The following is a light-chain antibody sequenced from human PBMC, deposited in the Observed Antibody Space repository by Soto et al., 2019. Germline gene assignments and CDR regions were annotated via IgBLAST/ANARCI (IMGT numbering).Light chain of an antibody. Sequence: QSVLTQPPSVSGAPGQRVTISCTGSSSNIGAGYDVHWYQQFPGTAPKLLIYSSYNRPSGVPDRFSGSKSGTSASLAITGLQAEDEADFYCQSYDSSLSAYVFGTGNKVTVL. CDR2: SSY. V-gene: IGLV1-40*01. CDR1: SSNIGAGYD. CDR3: QSYDSSLSAYV. J-gene: IGLJ1*01.